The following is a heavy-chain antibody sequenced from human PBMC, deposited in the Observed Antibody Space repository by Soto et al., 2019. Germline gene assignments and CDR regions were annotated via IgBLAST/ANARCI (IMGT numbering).Heavy chain of an antibody. D-gene: IGHD3-16*01. CDR1: GGSISSSSYY. J-gene: IGHJ6*03. CDR2: IYYSGST. Sequence: QLQLQESGPGLVKPSETLSLTCTVSGGSISSSSYYWGWIRQPPGKGLEWIGSIYYSGSTYYNPSLKSRVTISVDTSKNQFSLQLSSVTAAYTAVYYCASLTFGGVIGNYMDVWGKGTTVTVSS. V-gene: IGHV4-39*01. CDR3: ASLTFGGVIGNYMDV.